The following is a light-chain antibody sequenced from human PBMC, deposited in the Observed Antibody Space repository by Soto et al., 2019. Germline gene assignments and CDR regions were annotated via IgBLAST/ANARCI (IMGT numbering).Light chain of an antibody. CDR2: DNT. Sequence: QSVLTQPPSVSGAPGQRFTISCTGSSANIGAGFDVHWYQQFPGTAPKLLIYDNTHRPSGVPDRFSASKSGASASLAITGLQAEDEADYYCQSYDRSLRGYVLFGGGTKVTVL. CDR3: QSYDRSLRGYVL. V-gene: IGLV1-40*01. J-gene: IGLJ2*01. CDR1: SANIGAGFD.